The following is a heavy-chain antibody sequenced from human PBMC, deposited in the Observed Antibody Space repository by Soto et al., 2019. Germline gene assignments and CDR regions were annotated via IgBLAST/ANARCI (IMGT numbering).Heavy chain of an antibody. Sequence: EVQLVESGGGLVQPGGSLRLSCAASGFRFTSYWMTWVRQAPGKGLEWVANIKQDGSENYYVDSVKGRFTISRDNAKNALYLQMNSLRAEDTAVYYCARGRGGSTGCHNFDYWGQGTLVTVSS. D-gene: IGHD2-2*01. CDR3: ARGRGGSTGCHNFDY. V-gene: IGHV3-7*01. CDR2: IKQDGSEN. J-gene: IGHJ4*02. CDR1: GFRFTSYW.